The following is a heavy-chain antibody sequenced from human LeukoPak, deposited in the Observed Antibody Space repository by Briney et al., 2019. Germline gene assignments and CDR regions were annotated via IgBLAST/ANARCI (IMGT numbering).Heavy chain of an antibody. V-gene: IGHV3-30*03. J-gene: IGHJ4*02. CDR2: ISYDGSNK. CDR3: ARRCLVGYDCYHCDY. CDR1: GFTFSSYG. Sequence: GGSLRLSCAASGFTFSSYGMHWVRQAPGKGLEWVAVISYDGSNKYYADSVKGRFTISRDNAKNTVYLQMNSLRAEDTAVYYCARRCLVGYDCYHCDYWGQGSLVTVSS. D-gene: IGHD2-21*02.